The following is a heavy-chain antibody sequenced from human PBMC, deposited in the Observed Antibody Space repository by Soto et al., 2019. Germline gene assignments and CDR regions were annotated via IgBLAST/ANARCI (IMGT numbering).Heavy chain of an antibody. CDR3: AKDYDFWSGYRYGMDV. D-gene: IGHD3-3*01. Sequence: EVQLLESGGGLVQPGGSLRLSCAASGFTFSSYAMSWVRQPPAKGLERVSAISGTGVSTHYADFVKGGFTISRDNSKNTLYLQMNSLRAEDTAVYYCAKDYDFWSGYRYGMDVWGQGTTVTVSS. J-gene: IGHJ6*02. CDR2: ISGTGVST. CDR1: GFTFSSYA. V-gene: IGHV3-23*01.